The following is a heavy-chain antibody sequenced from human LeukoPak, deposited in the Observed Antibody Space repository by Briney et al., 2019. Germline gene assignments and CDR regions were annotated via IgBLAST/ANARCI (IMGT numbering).Heavy chain of an antibody. D-gene: IGHD3-22*01. J-gene: IGHJ4*02. CDR1: GITLSNYG. CDR3: AKRGVVIRVILVGFHKEAYYFDS. V-gene: IGHV3-23*01. Sequence: GGSLRLSCAVSGITLSNYGMSWVRQAPGKRLEWVAGISGSGGSTNYADSVKGRFSISRDNPKNTLYLQMNSLRAEDTAVYFCAKRGVVIRVILVGFHKEAYYFDSWGQEALVTGSS. CDR2: ISGSGGST.